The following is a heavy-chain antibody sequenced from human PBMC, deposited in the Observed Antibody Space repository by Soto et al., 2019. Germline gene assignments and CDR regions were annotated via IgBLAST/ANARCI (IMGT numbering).Heavy chain of an antibody. J-gene: IGHJ5*02. V-gene: IGHV3-23*01. CDR2: ISGSGGST. D-gene: IGHD3-3*01. CDR3: AKGFYYDFWSGYPWFDP. CDR1: GFTFSSYA. Sequence: GGSLRLSCAASGFTFSSYAMSWVRQAPGKGLEWVSAISGSGGSTYYADSVKGRFTISRDNSKNTLYLQMNSLRAEDTAVYYCAKGFYYDFWSGYPWFDPWGQGTLVTVSS.